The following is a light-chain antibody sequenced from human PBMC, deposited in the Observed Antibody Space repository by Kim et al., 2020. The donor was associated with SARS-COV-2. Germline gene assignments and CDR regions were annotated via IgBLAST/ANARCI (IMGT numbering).Light chain of an antibody. Sequence: ASVGDRVTSNCQASQDISNYLKWYQQKPGKAPKLLIYDASSLETGVPSRFSGSGSGTDFTFTIGSLQPEDIETYYCQQYDNFPLTFGGGTKVEIK. V-gene: IGKV1-33*01. CDR2: DAS. CDR3: QQYDNFPLT. J-gene: IGKJ4*01. CDR1: QDISNY.